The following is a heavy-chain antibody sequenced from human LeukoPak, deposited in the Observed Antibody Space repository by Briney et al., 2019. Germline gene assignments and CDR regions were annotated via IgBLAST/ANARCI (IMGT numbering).Heavy chain of an antibody. CDR3: ARDGITIFGVDPNWFDP. D-gene: IGHD3-3*01. V-gene: IGHV6-1*01. CDR1: GDSVSSNSAA. CDR2: TYYRSKWYN. J-gene: IGHJ5*02. Sequence: SQTLSLTCAISGDSVSSNSAAWNWIRQSPSRGLEWLGRTYYRSKWYNDYAVSVKSRKTINPDTSKNQFSLQLNSVTPEDTAVYYCARDGITIFGVDPNWFDPWGQGTLVTVSS.